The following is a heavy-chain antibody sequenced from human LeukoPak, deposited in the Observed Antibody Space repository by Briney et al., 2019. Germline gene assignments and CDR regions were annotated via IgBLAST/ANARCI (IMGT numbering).Heavy chain of an antibody. V-gene: IGHV1-2*02. CDR1: GYSFTGYF. CDR2: IDPNSGDT. CDR3: ARVRIAVAGKYHFDY. Sequence: ASVKVSCKASGYSFTGYFIHWVRQAPGQGLEWMGCIDPNSGDTKYAQKFQGRVTMTRDTSISTAYMELSRLRSDDTAVYYCARVRIAVAGKYHFDYWGQGTLVTVSS. J-gene: IGHJ4*02. D-gene: IGHD6-19*01.